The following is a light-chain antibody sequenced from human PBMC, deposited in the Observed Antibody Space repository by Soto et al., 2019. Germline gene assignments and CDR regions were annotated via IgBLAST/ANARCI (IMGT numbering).Light chain of an antibody. J-gene: IGKJ1*01. CDR3: QQYNSYSRT. CDR2: DAS. Sequence: DNQMNQTPSTLSASVGDTVTITCRASQSISSWVAWYQQKPGKAPKLLIYDASSLQSGVPSRFSGSGFGTEYTLTISSLQPDDFATYYCQQYNSYSRTFGQGTKVDI. V-gene: IGKV1-5*01. CDR1: QSISSW.